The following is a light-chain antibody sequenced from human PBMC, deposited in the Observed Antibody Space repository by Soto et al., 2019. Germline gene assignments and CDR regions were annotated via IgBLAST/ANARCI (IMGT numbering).Light chain of an antibody. Sequence: DIQMTQSPSSLSASVGVRVTITCRASQGISTYLAWYQQKPGKVPKLLIYAASTLQSGVPSRFSGSGSGTEFTLPISSLQPEDVATYYCQKYNSAPLTFGGGTKVEMK. V-gene: IGKV1-27*01. CDR2: AAS. J-gene: IGKJ4*01. CDR1: QGISTY. CDR3: QKYNSAPLT.